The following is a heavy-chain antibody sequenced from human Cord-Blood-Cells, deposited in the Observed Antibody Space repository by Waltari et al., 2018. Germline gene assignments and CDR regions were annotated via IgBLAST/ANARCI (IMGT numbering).Heavy chain of an antibody. CDR2: INHSGRT. Sequence: QVQLQQWGAGLLKPSETLSLTCAVYGGSFSGSYWSWIRQPPGQGLEWFGEINHSGRTNDNPSLKSRVTISVDTSKNQFSLKLSSVTAADTAVYYCARGRGYCSSTSCYAYYFDYWGQGTLVTVSS. D-gene: IGHD2-2*01. J-gene: IGHJ4*02. CDR1: GGSFSGSY. V-gene: IGHV4-34*01. CDR3: ARGRGYCSSTSCYAYYFDY.